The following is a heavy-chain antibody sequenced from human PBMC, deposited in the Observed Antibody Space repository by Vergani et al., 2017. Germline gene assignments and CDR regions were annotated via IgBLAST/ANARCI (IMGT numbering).Heavy chain of an antibody. CDR3: SRFHSGSCGWNWFDP. J-gene: IGHJ5*02. CDR1: GFTFSSYS. Sequence: EVQLVESGGGLVQPGGSLRLSCAASGFTFSSYSMNWVRQAPGKGLEWVSYISSSSSTIYYADSVKGRFTISRDNAKNSLYLQMNSLRAEDTAVYYCSRFHSGSCGWNWFDPWGQGTLVTVSS. D-gene: IGHD1-26*01. V-gene: IGHV3-48*04. CDR2: ISSSSSTI.